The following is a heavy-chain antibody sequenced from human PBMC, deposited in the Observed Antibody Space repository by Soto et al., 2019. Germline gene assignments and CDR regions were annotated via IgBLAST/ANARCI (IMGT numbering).Heavy chain of an antibody. Sequence: SGPTLVNPTQTLTLTCTYSGFSLSTSGMRVSWIRQPPGKALEWLARIDWDDDKFYSTSLKTRLTISKDTSKNQVVLTMTNMDPVDTATYYCARILGDGYNFDYWGQGTRVTVSS. J-gene: IGHJ4*02. CDR1: GFSLSTSGMR. CDR2: IDWDDDK. V-gene: IGHV2-70*04. D-gene: IGHD5-12*01. CDR3: ARILGDGYNFDY.